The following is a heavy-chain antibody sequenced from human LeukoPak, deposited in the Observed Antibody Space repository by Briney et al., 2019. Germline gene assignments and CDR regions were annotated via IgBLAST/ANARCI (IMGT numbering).Heavy chain of an antibody. CDR3: ARDRGAVAGKYYFAY. V-gene: IGHV4-59*01. CDR2: IYYSGST. D-gene: IGHD6-19*01. CDR1: GGSISSYY. J-gene: IGHJ4*02. Sequence: SETLSLTCTVAGGSISSYYWSWIRQPPGKGLEWIGYIYYSGSTNYNPSLKSRVTISVDTSKNQFSLKLSSVTAADTAVYYCARDRGAVAGKYYFAYWGQGTLVTVSS.